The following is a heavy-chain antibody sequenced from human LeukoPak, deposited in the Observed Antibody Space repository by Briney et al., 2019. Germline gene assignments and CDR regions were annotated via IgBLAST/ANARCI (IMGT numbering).Heavy chain of an antibody. V-gene: IGHV3-30*18. D-gene: IGHD3-22*01. CDR1: GFTFSSYG. J-gene: IGHJ4*02. CDR3: AKLSSGYYSDY. CDR2: ISYDGSNK. Sequence: GGSLRLSCAASGFTFSSYGMHWVRQAPGKGLEWVAVISYDGSNKYYADSVKGRFTISRDNSKNTPYLQMNSLRAEDTAVYYCAKLSSGYYSDYWGQGTLVTVSS.